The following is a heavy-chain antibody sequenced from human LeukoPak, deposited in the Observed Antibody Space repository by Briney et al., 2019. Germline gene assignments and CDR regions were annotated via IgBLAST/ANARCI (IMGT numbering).Heavy chain of an antibody. CDR3: AKGMVPDPYYYYGMDV. CDR1: GFTFSSYA. D-gene: IGHD3-10*01. CDR2: ISGSGGST. Sequence: GSLRLSCAASGFTFSSYAMSWVRQAPGKGLEWVSAISGSGGSTYYADSVKGRFTISRDNSKDTLYLQMNSLRAEDTAVYYCAKGMVPDPYYYYGMDVWGQGTTVTVSS. V-gene: IGHV3-23*01. J-gene: IGHJ6*02.